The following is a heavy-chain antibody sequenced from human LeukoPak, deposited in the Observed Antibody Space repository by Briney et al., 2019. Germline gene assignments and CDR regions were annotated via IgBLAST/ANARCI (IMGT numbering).Heavy chain of an antibody. V-gene: IGHV3-7*01. CDR3: ARDGDINSPPFDY. CDR2: IKQDGSEK. D-gene: IGHD1-1*01. CDR1: GFTFNSYW. Sequence: GGSLRLSCAASGFTFNSYWMSWVRQAPGKGLEWVANIKQDGSEKYYVDSVKGRFTISRDNAKNSLYLQMNSLRAEDTAVYSCARDGDINSPPFDYWGQGTLVTVSS. J-gene: IGHJ4*02.